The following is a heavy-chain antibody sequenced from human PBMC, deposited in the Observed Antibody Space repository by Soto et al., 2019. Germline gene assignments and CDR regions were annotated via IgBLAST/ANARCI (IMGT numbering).Heavy chain of an antibody. Sequence: GGSLRLSCAASGFTFSSYAMSWVRQAPGKGLEWVSGISGSGVSTYYADSVKGRFTISRDNSKSSLYLQMNSLRDEDTAVYYCAGDVLDFWSGYSAYYYGMDVWGQGTTVTVSS. CDR1: GFTFSSYA. J-gene: IGHJ6*02. CDR2: ISGSGVST. CDR3: AGDVLDFWSGYSAYYYGMDV. V-gene: IGHV3-23*01. D-gene: IGHD3-3*01.